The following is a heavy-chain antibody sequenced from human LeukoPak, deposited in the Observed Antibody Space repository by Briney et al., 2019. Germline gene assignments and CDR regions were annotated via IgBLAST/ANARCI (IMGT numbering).Heavy chain of an antibody. CDR1: GYSFSSYW. Sequence: GESLKISCKTSGYSFSSYWIGWVRQMPGEGLEWMGIIDPGDSETRYSPSFEGQVTISADKSISTAYLQWSSLKASDTAMYYCARQTSMGRSGDYWGQGTLVTV. D-gene: IGHD3-10*01. CDR3: ARQTSMGRSGDY. CDR2: IDPGDSET. V-gene: IGHV5-51*01. J-gene: IGHJ4*02.